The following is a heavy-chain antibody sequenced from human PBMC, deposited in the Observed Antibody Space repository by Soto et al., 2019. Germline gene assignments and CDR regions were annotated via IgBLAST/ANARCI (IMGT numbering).Heavy chain of an antibody. CDR3: AKSGYGDYLEG. D-gene: IGHD4-17*01. Sequence: QVQLVESEGGVVQPGRSLRLSCAASGFTFSSYGMHWVRQAPGKGLEWVAVISYDGSNKYYADSVKGRFTISRDNSKNTLYLQMNSLRAEDTAVYYCAKSGYGDYLEGWGQGTLVTVSS. V-gene: IGHV3-30*18. CDR2: ISYDGSNK. CDR1: GFTFSSYG. J-gene: IGHJ4*02.